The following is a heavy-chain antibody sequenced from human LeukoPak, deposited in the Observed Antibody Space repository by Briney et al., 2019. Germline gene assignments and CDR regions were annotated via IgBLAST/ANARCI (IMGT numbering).Heavy chain of an antibody. CDR1: GYIFTSYG. D-gene: IGHD3-3*01. CDR2: ISTYNGNT. CDR3: ARVGYTSGCDH. V-gene: IGHV1-18*01. J-gene: IGHJ4*02. Sequence: ASVKVSCEASGYIFTSYGTGWVRQAPGQGLEWMGWISTYNGNTNYVQRLQGRVTMTTDTPTNTVHMELRSLRSDDAAVYYCARVGYTSGCDHWGQGTLVTVSS.